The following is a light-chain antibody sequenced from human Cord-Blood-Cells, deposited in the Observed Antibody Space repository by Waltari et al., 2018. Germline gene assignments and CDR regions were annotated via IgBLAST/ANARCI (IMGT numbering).Light chain of an antibody. Sequence: QSALTQPASVSGSPGQSITIPCTGTSSDVGSYNLVSWYQQHPGKAPKSMIYEGSKRPSGVSNRFSGSKSGNTASLTISGLQAEDEADYYCCSYAGSNWVFGGGTKLTVL. V-gene: IGLV2-23*01. CDR2: EGS. CDR1: SSDVGSYNL. J-gene: IGLJ3*02. CDR3: CSYAGSNWV.